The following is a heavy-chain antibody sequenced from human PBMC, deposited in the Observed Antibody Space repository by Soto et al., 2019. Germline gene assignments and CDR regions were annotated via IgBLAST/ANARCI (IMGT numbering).Heavy chain of an antibody. CDR3: TRPTAVVSP. V-gene: IGHV3-21*01. J-gene: IGHJ5*02. Sequence: GGSLRLSCAASGFTFSNYSLNWVRQAPGKGLEWVSSISSSGTYIYYADSVKGRFTLSRDNAKNSLYLQMNSLRAEDTAVYYCTRPTAVVSPWGRGTLVTVSS. D-gene: IGHD4-17*01. CDR1: GFTFSNYS. CDR2: ISSSGTYI.